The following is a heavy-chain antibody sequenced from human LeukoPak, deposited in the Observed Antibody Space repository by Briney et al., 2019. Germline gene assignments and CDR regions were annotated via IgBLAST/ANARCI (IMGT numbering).Heavy chain of an antibody. D-gene: IGHD3-10*01. Sequence: PSETLSLTCTVSGYSISSGYYWGWIRQPPGKGLEWIGSIYHSGSTYYNPSLKSRVTISVDTSKNQFSLKLSSVTAADTAVYYCARDSGGFGELLGNYWGQGTLVTVSS. J-gene: IGHJ4*02. CDR1: GYSISSGYY. V-gene: IGHV4-38-2*02. CDR3: ARDSGGFGELLGNY. CDR2: IYHSGST.